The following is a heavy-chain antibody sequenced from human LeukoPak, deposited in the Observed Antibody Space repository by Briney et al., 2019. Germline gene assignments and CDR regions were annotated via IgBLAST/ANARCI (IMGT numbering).Heavy chain of an antibody. Sequence: PSETLSLTCTVSGGSISSYYWSWIRQPAGKGLEWIGRIYTCGSTNYNPSLKSRVTMSVDTSKNQFSLKLSSVTAADTAVYYCAREGGDSSGYYSGRNWFDPWGQGTLVTVSS. J-gene: IGHJ5*02. CDR2: IYTCGST. CDR1: GGSISSYY. CDR3: AREGGDSSGYYSGRNWFDP. V-gene: IGHV4-4*07. D-gene: IGHD3-22*01.